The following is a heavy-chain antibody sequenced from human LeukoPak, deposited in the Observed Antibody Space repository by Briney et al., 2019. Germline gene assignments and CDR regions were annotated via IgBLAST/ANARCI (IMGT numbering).Heavy chain of an antibody. Sequence: GASVKLSCKASASTFTSYGINWVRHAPGQGLEWMGWISAYDGNTSYAQKLQGRVTMTTDTSTSTAYMELRSLRSDDTAVYYCTRDLPYSSSWESIDYWGQGTLVTVSS. D-gene: IGHD6-13*01. V-gene: IGHV1-18*01. CDR2: ISAYDGNT. CDR3: TRDLPYSSSWESIDY. CDR1: ASTFTSYG. J-gene: IGHJ4*02.